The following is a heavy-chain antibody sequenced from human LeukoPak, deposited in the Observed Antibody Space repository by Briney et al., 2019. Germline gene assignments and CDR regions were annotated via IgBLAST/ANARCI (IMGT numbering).Heavy chain of an antibody. V-gene: IGHV3-13*04. D-gene: IGHD6-6*01. CDR3: TRLLPSSHHFFDS. J-gene: IGHJ4*02. CDR2: IGTAGDT. CDR1: GFAFSSYD. Sequence: GGSLRLSCAASGFAFSSYDMHWVRQATGKGLEWVSAIGTAGDTYYPGSVRGRFTISRDNSENTLYLQMDSLRAEDTAVYYCTRLLPSSHHFFDSWGQGTLVTVSS.